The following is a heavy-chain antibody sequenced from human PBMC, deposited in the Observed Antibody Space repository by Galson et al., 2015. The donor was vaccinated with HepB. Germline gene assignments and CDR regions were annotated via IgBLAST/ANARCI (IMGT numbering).Heavy chain of an antibody. D-gene: IGHD4-17*01. V-gene: IGHV1-18*01. CDR1: GYTFTSYG. J-gene: IGHJ6*02. CDR2: ISAYNGNT. Sequence: VKVSCKASGYTFTSYGISWVRQAPGQGLEWMGWISAYNGNTNYAQKLQGRVTMTTDTSTSTAYMELRSLRSDDTAVYYCARDSATVTNFENYYGMDVWGQGTTVTVSS. CDR3: ARDSATVTNFENYYGMDV.